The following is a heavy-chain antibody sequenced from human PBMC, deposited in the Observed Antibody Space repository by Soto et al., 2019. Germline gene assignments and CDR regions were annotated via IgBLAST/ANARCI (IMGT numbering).Heavy chain of an antibody. CDR3: ARWTTNYGMDV. Sequence: QVQLVQSGAEVKKPGASVKVSRKASGYTFISYEITWVRQAPGQGPEWMGWISAYNGNTNYAQKLQGRVTMTRDTSTSTAYMELRSLRSDDTAVYYCARWTTNYGMDVWGQGTTVTVSS. CDR2: ISAYNGNT. CDR1: GYTFISYE. V-gene: IGHV1-18*01. J-gene: IGHJ6*02.